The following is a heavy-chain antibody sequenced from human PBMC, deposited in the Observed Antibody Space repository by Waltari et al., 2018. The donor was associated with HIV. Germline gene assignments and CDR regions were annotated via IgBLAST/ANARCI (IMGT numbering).Heavy chain of an antibody. D-gene: IGHD2-2*01. Sequence: QVQLQESGPGLVKPSQTLSLTCTVSGGSISSGSYYWSWIRQPAGKGLEWIGRIYTSGRTSYNPSLKSRVTISVDTSKNQFYLKLSSVTAADTAVYYCARAMPTRFVDHWGQGTLVTVSS. V-gene: IGHV4-61*02. J-gene: IGHJ4*02. CDR2: IYTSGRT. CDR3: ARAMPTRFVDH. CDR1: GGSISSGSYY.